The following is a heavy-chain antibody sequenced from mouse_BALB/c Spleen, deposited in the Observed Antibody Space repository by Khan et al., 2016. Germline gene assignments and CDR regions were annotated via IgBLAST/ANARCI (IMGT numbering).Heavy chain of an antibody. Sequence: QVQLKESGPGLVAPSQSLSITCTVSGFSLTSYGVHWVRQPPGKGLEWLGVIWAGGSTNYNSALMSRLSISKDNSKSQVFLKMNSLQTDDTAMYYCARNYGPSAWLAYWGQGTLVTVSA. J-gene: IGHJ3*01. D-gene: IGHD1-1*02. CDR3: ARNYGPSAWLAY. CDR1: GFSLTSYG. V-gene: IGHV2-9*02. CDR2: IWAGGST.